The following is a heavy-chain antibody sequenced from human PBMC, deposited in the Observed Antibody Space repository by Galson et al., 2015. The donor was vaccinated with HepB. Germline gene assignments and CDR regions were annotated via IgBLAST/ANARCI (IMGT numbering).Heavy chain of an antibody. J-gene: IGHJ6*03. D-gene: IGHD3-16*02. CDR1: GFTFSNYA. Sequence: SLRLSCAASGFTFSNYAMSWVRQAPGKGLEWVSGISGSGTTIKYADSVKGRFTISRDNSKNMLYLQMSSLRAEDTAVYYCANSCSYTKCANYFFYMAVWGEGTTVTVSS. V-gene: IGHV3-23*01. CDR2: ISGSGTTI. CDR3: ANSCSYTKCANYFFYMAV.